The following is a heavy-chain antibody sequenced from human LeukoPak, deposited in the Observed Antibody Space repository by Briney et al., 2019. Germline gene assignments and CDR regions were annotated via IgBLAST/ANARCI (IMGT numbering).Heavy chain of an antibody. CDR3: AKDEKSLVGAIYYFDY. D-gene: IGHD1-26*01. CDR2: IGGSGGST. J-gene: IGHJ4*02. V-gene: IGHV3-23*01. CDR1: GFTFSSYA. Sequence: GGSLRLSCAASGFTFSSYAMSWVRQAPGKGLEWVSAIGGSGGSTYYADSVKGRFTISRDNSKNTLYLQMNSLRAEDTAVYYCAKDEKSLVGAIYYFDYWGQGTLVTVSS.